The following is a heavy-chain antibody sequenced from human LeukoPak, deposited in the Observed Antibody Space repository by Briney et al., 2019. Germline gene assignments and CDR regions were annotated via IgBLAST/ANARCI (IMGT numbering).Heavy chain of an antibody. D-gene: IGHD1-26*01. CDR3: ARDFPPHGYSGSSR. CDR1: GFTVSSNY. V-gene: IGHV3-53*01. Sequence: PGGSLRLSCAASGFTVSSNYMSWVRQAPGKGLEWVSVIYSGGSTYYADSVKGRFTISRDNSKNTLYLQMNSLRAEVTAVYYCARDFPPHGYSGSSRWGQGTLVTVSS. CDR2: IYSGGST. J-gene: IGHJ4*02.